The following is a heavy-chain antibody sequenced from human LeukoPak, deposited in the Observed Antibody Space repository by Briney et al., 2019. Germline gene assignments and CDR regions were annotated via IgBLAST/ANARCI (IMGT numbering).Heavy chain of an antibody. CDR2: IYTSGST. D-gene: IGHD6-6*01. J-gene: IGHJ3*02. Sequence: SETLSLTCTVSGGSISSYYWSWIRQPAGKGLEWIGRIYTSGSTNYNPSLKSRVTMSVDTSKNQFSLKLSSVTAADTAVYYCARHFASSSSGHDAFDIWGQGTMVTVSS. CDR1: GGSISSYY. CDR3: ARHFASSSSGHDAFDI. V-gene: IGHV4-4*07.